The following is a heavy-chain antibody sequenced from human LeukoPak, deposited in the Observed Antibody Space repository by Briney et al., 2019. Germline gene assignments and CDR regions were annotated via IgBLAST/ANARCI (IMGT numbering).Heavy chain of an antibody. CDR1: GGSISSGGYY. J-gene: IGHJ4*02. D-gene: IGHD6-13*01. Sequence: SETLSLTCTVSGGSISSGGYYWSWIRQHPGKGLEWIGYIYYSGSTYYNPSLKSRVTISVDTSKNQFSPKLSSVTAADTAVYYCARVARLGIAAFYYFDYWGQGTLVTVSS. CDR2: IYYSGST. CDR3: ARVARLGIAAFYYFDY. V-gene: IGHV4-31*03.